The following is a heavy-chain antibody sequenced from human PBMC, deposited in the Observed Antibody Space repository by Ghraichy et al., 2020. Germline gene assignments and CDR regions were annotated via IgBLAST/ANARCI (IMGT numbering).Heavy chain of an antibody. CDR1: GGSFSGYY. CDR3: ARGLGFY. CDR2: INHSGST. V-gene: IGHV4-34*01. D-gene: IGHD3-10*01. Sequence: SETLSLTCAVYGGSFSGYYWSWIRQPPGKGLEWIGEINHSGSTNYNPSLKSRVTISVDTSKNQFSLKLSSVTAADTAVYYCARGLGFYWGQGTLVTVSS. J-gene: IGHJ4*02.